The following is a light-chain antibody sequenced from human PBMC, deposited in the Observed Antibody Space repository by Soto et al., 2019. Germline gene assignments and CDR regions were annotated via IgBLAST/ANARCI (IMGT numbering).Light chain of an antibody. CDR3: QQYGNAPWT. Sequence: EIVMTQSPATLSVSPGERVTLSCRASQSISSNLAWYQQKPGQAPRLLIHAASTRATDIPARFSGSGSGTDFTLSISSLQSEDFVVYYCQQYGNAPWTFGQGTKVEIK. CDR2: AAS. V-gene: IGKV3-15*01. J-gene: IGKJ1*01. CDR1: QSISSN.